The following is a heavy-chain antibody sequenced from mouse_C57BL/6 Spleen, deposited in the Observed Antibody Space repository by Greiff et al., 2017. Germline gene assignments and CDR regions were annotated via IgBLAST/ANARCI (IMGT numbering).Heavy chain of an antibody. D-gene: IGHD1-1*01. Sequence: EVMLVESGGGLVQPGGSLSLSCAASGFTFTDYYMSWVRQPPGKALEWLGFIRNKANGYTTEYSASVKGRFTISRDNSQSILYLQMNALRAEDSATYYCARYTTVVAFDYWGQGTTLTVSS. J-gene: IGHJ2*01. V-gene: IGHV7-3*01. CDR2: IRNKANGYTT. CDR1: GFTFTDYY. CDR3: ARYTTVVAFDY.